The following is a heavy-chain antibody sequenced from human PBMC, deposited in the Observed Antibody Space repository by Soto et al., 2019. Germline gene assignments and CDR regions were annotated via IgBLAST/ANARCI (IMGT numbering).Heavy chain of an antibody. J-gene: IGHJ4*02. CDR3: ARGEYYYDSSGYPRSDY. CDR2: ISSSSSTI. CDR1: GFTFISYS. Sequence: EVQLVESGGGLVQPGGSLRLSCAASGFTFISYSMNWVRQAPGKGLEWVSYISSSSSTIYYADSVKGRFTISRDNAKNSLYLQMNSLRDEDTAVYYCARGEYYYDSSGYPRSDYWGQGTLVTVSS. D-gene: IGHD3-22*01. V-gene: IGHV3-48*02.